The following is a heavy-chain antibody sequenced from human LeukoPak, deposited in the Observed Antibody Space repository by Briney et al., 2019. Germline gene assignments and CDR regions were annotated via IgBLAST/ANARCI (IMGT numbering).Heavy chain of an antibody. D-gene: IGHD3-22*01. Sequence: GGSLRLSCAASGFTFSRYGMHWVRQAPGKGLEWMAIISHDGSNRYYIDSVKGRFTISRDNSKNTLYLQMNSLRAEDTAVYYCTRGQYYYHSGHYLGNFDYWGPGTLVTVSS. J-gene: IGHJ4*02. V-gene: IGHV3-30*03. CDR1: GFTFSRYG. CDR3: TRGQYYYHSGHYLGNFDY. CDR2: ISHDGSNR.